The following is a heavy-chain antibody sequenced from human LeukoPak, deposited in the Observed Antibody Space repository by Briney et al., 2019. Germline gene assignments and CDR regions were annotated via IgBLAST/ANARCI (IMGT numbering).Heavy chain of an antibody. Sequence: PGGSLRLSCAASGFTFSSYAMHWVRQAPGKGLEYGSAISSNGGSTYYANSVKGRFTISRDNSKNTLYLQMGSLRAEDTAVYYCARRSGIAVAGAFDYWGQGTLVTVSS. D-gene: IGHD6-19*01. CDR1: GFTFSSYA. CDR3: ARRSGIAVAGAFDY. J-gene: IGHJ4*02. CDR2: ISSNGGST. V-gene: IGHV3-64*01.